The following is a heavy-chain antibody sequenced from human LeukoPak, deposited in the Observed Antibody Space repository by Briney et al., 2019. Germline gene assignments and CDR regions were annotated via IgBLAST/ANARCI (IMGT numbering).Heavy chain of an antibody. V-gene: IGHV3-9*01. J-gene: IGHJ4*02. CDR2: ISWNSGSI. D-gene: IGHD6-13*01. Sequence: GGSLRLSCAASGFTFDDYAMHWVRQAPGKGLEWVSGISWNSGSIGYADSVKGRFTISRDNAKNSLYLQMNSLRAEDTALYYCAKGIAAAGISSTIFDYWGQGTLVTVSS. CDR1: GFTFDDYA. CDR3: AKGIAAAGISSTIFDY.